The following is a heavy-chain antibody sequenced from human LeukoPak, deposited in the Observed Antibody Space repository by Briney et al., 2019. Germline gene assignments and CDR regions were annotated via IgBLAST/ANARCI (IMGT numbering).Heavy chain of an antibody. Sequence: PSETLSLTCTVSGGSVSSGSYYWSWIRQPTGKGLEWIGYIYYSGSTNYNPSLKSRVTISVDTSKNQFSLKLSSVTAADTAVYYCARVDTAMASDYWGQGTLVTVSS. J-gene: IGHJ4*02. V-gene: IGHV4-61*01. CDR1: GGSVSSGSYY. D-gene: IGHD5-18*01. CDR3: ARVDTAMASDY. CDR2: IYYSGST.